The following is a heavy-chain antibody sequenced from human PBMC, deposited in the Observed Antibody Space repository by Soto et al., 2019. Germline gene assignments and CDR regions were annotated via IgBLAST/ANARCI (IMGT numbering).Heavy chain of an antibody. V-gene: IGHV1-69*19. CDR2: IIPIFGTA. CDR3: ETTTRPYASTGYYYCFNP. J-gene: IGHJ5*02. CDR1: GGNFCSYA. D-gene: IGHD3-22*01. Sequence: SAKMFCRAPGGNFCSYAISCWRQDPGQGLEWMGGIIPIFGTANYAHKSQGRVTVTAADSTCTAYVELRSRSTKDTAVYYYETTTRPYASTGYYYCFNPWGQGTLVTVSS.